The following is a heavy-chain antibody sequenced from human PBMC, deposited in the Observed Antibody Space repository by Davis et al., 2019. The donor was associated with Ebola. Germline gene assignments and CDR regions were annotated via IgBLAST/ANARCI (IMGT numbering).Heavy chain of an antibody. Sequence: GESLKISCAASGFTFSSYGMHWVRQAPGKGLEWVAVIWYDGSNKYYADSVKGRFTISRDNSKNTLYLQMNSLRAEDTAVYYCARDLILGRALPNKYYYGMDVWGQGTTVTVSS. J-gene: IGHJ6*02. CDR1: GFTFSSYG. V-gene: IGHV3-33*01. D-gene: IGHD1/OR15-1a*01. CDR2: IWYDGSNK. CDR3: ARDLILGRALPNKYYYGMDV.